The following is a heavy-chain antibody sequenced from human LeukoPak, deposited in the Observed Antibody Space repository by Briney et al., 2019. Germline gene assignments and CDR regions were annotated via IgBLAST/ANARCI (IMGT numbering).Heavy chain of an antibody. Sequence: SETLSLTCSVLGGSINGFYWSWIRQAPGKGLDWMGYIYYTGSSDYRPSLKSRLIFSIDTSKNQFSLTLRSVTAADTAVYYCARASGTGSLRFDPWGQGVPVIVSS. D-gene: IGHD3-10*01. J-gene: IGHJ5*02. V-gene: IGHV4-59*01. CDR1: GGSINGFY. CDR2: IYYTGSS. CDR3: ARASGTGSLRFDP.